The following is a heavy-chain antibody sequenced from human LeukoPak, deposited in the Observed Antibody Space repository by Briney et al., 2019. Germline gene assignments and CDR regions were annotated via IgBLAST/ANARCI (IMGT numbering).Heavy chain of an antibody. V-gene: IGHV3-23*01. J-gene: IGHJ5*02. CDR1: GFTFNTYA. CDR2: LSDST. D-gene: IGHD3-10*01. Sequence: GSLRLSCATSGFTFNTYALSWVRQAPGKGLERVSTLSDSTYYTDFVQGRFTISRDSSKNTLYLQMDSLTTDDTAIYFCARSRGPGSHWFDPWGQGTLVTVSS. CDR3: ARSRGPGSHWFDP.